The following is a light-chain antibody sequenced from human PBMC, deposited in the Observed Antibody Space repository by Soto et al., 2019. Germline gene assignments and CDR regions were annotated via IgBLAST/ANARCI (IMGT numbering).Light chain of an antibody. CDR1: QSVSTY. CDR2: DAS. V-gene: IGKV3-11*01. J-gene: IGKJ1*01. CDR3: QQRSNWPVT. Sequence: EIVLTQSPATLSLSPGDRVTLSCRASQSVSTYLAWYQQKPGQPPSLLIYDASNRATGIPARFSGSGSGTDFTLPISSLEPEDFAVYYCQQRSNWPVTFGQGTNVEI.